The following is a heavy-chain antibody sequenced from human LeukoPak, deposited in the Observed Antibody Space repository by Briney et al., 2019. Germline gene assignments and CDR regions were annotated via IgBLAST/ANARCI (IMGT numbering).Heavy chain of an antibody. D-gene: IGHD3-3*01. CDR1: VFTFSSCS. V-gene: IGHV3-23*01. Sequence: GGSLRLSCAASVFTFSSCSMSWVRHAPWKGLEWVSGIIGSGDRTYYADSVKGRFTISRDNSKNTLSLQMTSLRAEDTAVYYCAKDYDFWSGYYPLWGQGTLVTVSS. J-gene: IGHJ4*02. CDR3: AKDYDFWSGYYPL. CDR2: IIGSGDRT.